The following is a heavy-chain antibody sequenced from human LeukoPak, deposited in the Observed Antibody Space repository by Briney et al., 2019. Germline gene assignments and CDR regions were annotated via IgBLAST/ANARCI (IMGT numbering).Heavy chain of an antibody. CDR3: GKVDFGDHIFYFSDY. J-gene: IGHJ4*02. CDR1: GFTFNVYS. V-gene: IGHV3-21*06. Sequence: GGSLRLSCAASGFTFNVYSMNWVRQAPGKGLEWVSSISSSSSSRYYADSLEGRFTISRDNAKNLLYLQMNNLRVEDTAVYFCGKVDFGDHIFYFSDYWGQGGLVTASS. D-gene: IGHD4-17*01. CDR2: ISSSSSSR.